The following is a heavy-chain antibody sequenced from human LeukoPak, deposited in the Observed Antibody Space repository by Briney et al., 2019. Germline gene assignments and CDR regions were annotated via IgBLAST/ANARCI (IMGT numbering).Heavy chain of an antibody. CDR3: ARRVWGTNRYTDC. V-gene: IGHV3-23*03. J-gene: IGHJ4*02. D-gene: IGHD3-16*02. CDR1: GVTFSSYA. CDR2: IYAGGNT. Sequence: GGSLRLSCAASGVTFSSYAMTWVRQAPGKGLEWVSIIYAGGNTYYADSVKGRFTISRDNSKNTLYLQMNSLRAEDTAVYYCARRVWGTNRYTDCWGQGTLVTVSS.